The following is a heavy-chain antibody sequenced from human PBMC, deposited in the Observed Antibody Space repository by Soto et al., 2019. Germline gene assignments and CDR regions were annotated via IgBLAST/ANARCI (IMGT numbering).Heavy chain of an antibody. CDR3: AKPSTMVVAATPPDY. CDR1: GFTFSSYG. D-gene: IGHD2-15*01. Sequence: GGSLRLSCAASGFTFSSYGMHWVRQAPGKGLEWVAVISYDGSNKYYADSVKGRFTISRDNSKNTLYLQMNSLRAEDTAVYYCAKPSTMVVAATPPDYWGQGTLVTVSS. CDR2: ISYDGSNK. V-gene: IGHV3-30*18. J-gene: IGHJ4*02.